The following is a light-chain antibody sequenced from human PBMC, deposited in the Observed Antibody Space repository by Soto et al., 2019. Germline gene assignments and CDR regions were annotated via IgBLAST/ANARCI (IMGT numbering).Light chain of an antibody. CDR3: QQSYSTLAIT. J-gene: IGKJ5*01. CDR1: ESINRH. Sequence: DIQMTQSPSSLSASVGDRVTITCRASESINRHLNWYQQKPGKAPKRLIYAASSLQNGVPSRFSGSGSGTDFNLTISNLQPEDFATYYCQQSYSTLAITFGQGTRLAIK. V-gene: IGKV1-39*01. CDR2: AAS.